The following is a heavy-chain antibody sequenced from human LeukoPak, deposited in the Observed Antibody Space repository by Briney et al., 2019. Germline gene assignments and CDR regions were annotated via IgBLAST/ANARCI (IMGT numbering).Heavy chain of an antibody. CDR3: ARDRHNDYGDY. V-gene: IGHV3-7*01. Sequence: PGGSLRLSCAASGFTFSSYAMSWVRQAPGKGLEWVANIKQDGSEKYYVDSVKGRFTISRDNAKNSLYLQMNSLRAEDTAVYYCARDRHNDYGDYWGQGTLVTVSS. CDR2: IKQDGSEK. J-gene: IGHJ4*02. D-gene: IGHD5-24*01. CDR1: GFTFSSYA.